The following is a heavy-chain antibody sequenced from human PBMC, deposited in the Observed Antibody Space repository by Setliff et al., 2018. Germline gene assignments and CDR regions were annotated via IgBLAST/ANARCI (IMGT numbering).Heavy chain of an antibody. CDR3: ARDGDGEFDF. V-gene: IGHV3-74*01. Sequence: GGSLRLSCGASGFTYNNCWMSWVRQSPGKGLVWVAHVNTDGSGTHYADSVKGRFTISRDNAKDTLHLQMNSLRVDDTAVYYCARDGDGEFDFWGQGTTVTVSS. CDR1: GFTYNNCW. D-gene: IGHD4-17*01. J-gene: IGHJ3*01. CDR2: VNTDGSGT.